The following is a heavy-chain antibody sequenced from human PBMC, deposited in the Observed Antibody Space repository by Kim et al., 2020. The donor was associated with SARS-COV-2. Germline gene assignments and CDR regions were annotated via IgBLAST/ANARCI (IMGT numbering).Heavy chain of an antibody. Sequence: SETLSLTCTVSGDSISRYYWSWIRQPPGKGLEWSGYIHHSGSTNYSPSLKSRVTMSVDTTKNQFSLKVSSVTAADTAVYYCARDKREKFFYYGMDLWGQGTSVTVPS. CDR2: IHHSGST. CDR3: ARDKREKFFYYGMDL. CDR1: GDSISRYY. J-gene: IGHJ6*02. V-gene: IGHV4-59*13.